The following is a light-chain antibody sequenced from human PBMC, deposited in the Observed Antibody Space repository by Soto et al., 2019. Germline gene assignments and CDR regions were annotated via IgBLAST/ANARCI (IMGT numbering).Light chain of an antibody. CDR1: EDISSY. CDR2: AAS. V-gene: IGKV1-9*01. Sequence: IQLTQSPSSLSASVGDRVTFTCRASEDISSYLVWYQQKPGAAPKLLIYAASALHSGVPSRFSGSGSVTDFTLTISSLHPEDFAVYFCQQFKKYPITFGQGTRLHIK. CDR3: QQFKKYPIT. J-gene: IGKJ5*01.